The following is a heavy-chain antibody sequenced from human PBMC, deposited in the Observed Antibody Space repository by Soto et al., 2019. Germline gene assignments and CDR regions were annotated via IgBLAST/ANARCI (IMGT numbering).Heavy chain of an antibody. J-gene: IGHJ5*02. Sequence: SETLSLTCAVYGGSANGYYWNWIRQPPGKGLEWIGEINHIGGTHYNPSLKSRVTMSVDTSKNQFSLRLSSVTAADTAIYYCATRITVFGLLIPPFDPWGQGTQVTVSS. CDR1: GGSANGYY. CDR3: ATRITVFGLLIPPFDP. CDR2: INHIGGT. V-gene: IGHV4-34*01. D-gene: IGHD3-3*01.